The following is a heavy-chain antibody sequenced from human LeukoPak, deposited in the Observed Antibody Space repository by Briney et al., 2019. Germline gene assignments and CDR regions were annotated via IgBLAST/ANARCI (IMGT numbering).Heavy chain of an antibody. V-gene: IGHV3-21*01. CDR1: GFTFSSYS. CDR2: ISSSSSYI. J-gene: IGHJ4*02. D-gene: IGHD1-26*01. Sequence: GGSLRLSCAASGFTFSSYSMNRVRQAPGKGLEWVSSISSSSSYIYYADSVKGRFTISRDNAKNSLYLQMNSLRAEDTAVYYCARGVGAIINPFDYWGQGTLVTVSS. CDR3: ARGVGAIINPFDY.